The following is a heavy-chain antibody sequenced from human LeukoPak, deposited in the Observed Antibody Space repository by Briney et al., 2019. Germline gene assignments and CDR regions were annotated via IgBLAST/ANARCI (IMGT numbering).Heavy chain of an antibody. CDR1: GFSLSIYD. J-gene: IGHJ5*02. CDR2: TGLSSSYI. Sequence: GGSLRLSCAASGFSLSIYDMVWVRQAPGRGLEWIASTGLSSSYIGYADSVKGRFTISRDNGENSVYLQMNNLRAEDTAVYFCARERSYCSGATCSLDLWGQGTPVTVSS. V-gene: IGHV3-21*01. CDR3: ARERSYCSGATCSLDL. D-gene: IGHD2-15*01.